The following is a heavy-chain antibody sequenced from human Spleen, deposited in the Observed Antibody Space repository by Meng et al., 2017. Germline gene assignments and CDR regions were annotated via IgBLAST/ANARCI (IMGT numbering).Heavy chain of an antibody. CDR3: ARYSRGMDV. Sequence: GESLKISCAASGFTFSNYGMHWVRQAPGKGLEWVAIIWFDGSNTYYADSVKGRFTISRDNAKNSLYLQMNSLRAEDTAVYYCARYSRGMDVWGKGTTVTVSS. V-gene: IGHV3-33*01. J-gene: IGHJ6*04. D-gene: IGHD2-21*01. CDR2: IWFDGSNT. CDR1: GFTFSNYG.